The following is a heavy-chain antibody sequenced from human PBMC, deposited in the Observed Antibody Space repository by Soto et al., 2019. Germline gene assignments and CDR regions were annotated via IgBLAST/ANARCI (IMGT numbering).Heavy chain of an antibody. CDR3: ARETLGYCSGGSCSRPNWFDP. Sequence: QVQLVQSGAEVKNPGSSVKVSCKASGGTFSSYAISWVRQAPGQGLEWMGGIIPIFGTANYAQKFQGRVTITADESTSTAYMELSSLRSEDTAVYYCARETLGYCSGGSCSRPNWFDPWGQGTLVTVSS. V-gene: IGHV1-69*01. CDR1: GGTFSSYA. D-gene: IGHD2-15*01. J-gene: IGHJ5*02. CDR2: IIPIFGTA.